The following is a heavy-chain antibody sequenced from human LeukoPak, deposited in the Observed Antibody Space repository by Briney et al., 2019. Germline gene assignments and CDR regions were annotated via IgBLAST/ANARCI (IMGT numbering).Heavy chain of an antibody. V-gene: IGHV3-21*01. Sequence: GGSLRLSCAASGFTFSSYSMNWVRQAPGKGLEWVSSISSSSSYIYYADSVKGRFTISRDNAKNSLYLQMNSLRAEDTAVYYCARGRDYYDSSGYYYSWRYWGQGTLVTVSS. J-gene: IGHJ4*02. CDR2: ISSSSSYI. CDR3: ARGRDYYDSSGYYYSWRY. CDR1: GFTFSSYS. D-gene: IGHD3-22*01.